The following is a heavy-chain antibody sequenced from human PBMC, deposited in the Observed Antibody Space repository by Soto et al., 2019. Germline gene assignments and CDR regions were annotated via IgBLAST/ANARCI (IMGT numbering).Heavy chain of an antibody. V-gene: IGHV4-4*01. Sequence: SETLSLTCAVSGASVSSSNWWSWVRQPPGKGLEWIGEISDRETTNYNPSLKSRVTISVDKSKNEVSLKVTSVTAADTAVYCCARVFSGNKEWFDPWGQGILVTVSS. CDR1: GASVSSSNW. D-gene: IGHD3-10*01. CDR2: ISDRETT. J-gene: IGHJ5*02. CDR3: ARVFSGNKEWFDP.